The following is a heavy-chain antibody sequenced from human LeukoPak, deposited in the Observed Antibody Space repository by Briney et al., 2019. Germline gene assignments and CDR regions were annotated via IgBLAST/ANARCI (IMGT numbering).Heavy chain of an antibody. CDR3: ARDSYGDDY. CDR1: GGSFSGYY. J-gene: IGHJ4*02. D-gene: IGHD5-18*01. V-gene: IGHV4-34*01. Sequence: SETLSLTGAVYGGSFSGYYWSWIRQPPGKGLEWIGEINHSGSTNYNPSLKSRVTISVDTSKNQFSLKLSSVTAADTAVYYCARDSYGDDYWGQGTLVTVSS. CDR2: INHSGST.